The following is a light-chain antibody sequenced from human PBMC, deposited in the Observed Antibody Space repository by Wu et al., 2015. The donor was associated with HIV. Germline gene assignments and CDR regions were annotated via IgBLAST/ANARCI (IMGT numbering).Light chain of an antibody. V-gene: IGKV1-9*01. CDR2: AAS. CDR3: QQLNSYPFS. Sequence: IQLTQSPFSLSASVGDRVTISCRASQGISTYLAWYQQKPGKAPKLLIYAASTLQSGVPSRFSGSGSGTEFTLTISSLQPEDFATYYCQQLNSYPFSFGGGTKVEIK. CDR1: QGISTY. J-gene: IGKJ4*01.